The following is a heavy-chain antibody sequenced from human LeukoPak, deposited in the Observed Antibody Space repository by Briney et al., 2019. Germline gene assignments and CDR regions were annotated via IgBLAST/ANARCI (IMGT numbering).Heavy chain of an antibody. CDR2: IHYTGST. CDR3: ARLHALGAEEFDP. D-gene: IGHD3-16*01. J-gene: IGHJ5*02. CDR1: GGSITGHY. V-gene: IGHV4-59*11. Sequence: SETLSLTCTVSGGSITGHYGSWIRQPPGKGLEWIGYIHYTGSTNYNPSLNSRITMSVDTPNNQFSLRLTSVTATDTAVYYCARLHALGAEEFDPWGQGALVTVSS.